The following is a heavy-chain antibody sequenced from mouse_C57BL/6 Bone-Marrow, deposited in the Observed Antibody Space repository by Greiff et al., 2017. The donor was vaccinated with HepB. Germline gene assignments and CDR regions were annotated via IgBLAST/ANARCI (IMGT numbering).Heavy chain of an antibody. V-gene: IGHV1-39*01. CDR2: INPNYGTT. Sequence: EVQLQQSGPELVKPGASVKISCKASGYSFTDYNMNWVKQSNGKSLEWIGVINPNYGTTTYNQKFKGMATLTVDPSSSTAYMQINSLTSEDSAVYYCARRGITTVDFDYWGQGTTLTVSS. J-gene: IGHJ2*01. CDR3: ARRGITTVDFDY. CDR1: GYSFTDYN. D-gene: IGHD1-1*01.